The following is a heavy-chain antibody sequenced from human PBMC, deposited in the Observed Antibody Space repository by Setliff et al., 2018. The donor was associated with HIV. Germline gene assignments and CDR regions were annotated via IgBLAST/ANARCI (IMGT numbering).Heavy chain of an antibody. CDR1: AFTFSNYA. CDR2: ISGDSETT. J-gene: IGHJ4*02. V-gene: IGHV3-23*01. CDR3: ASSITTFAPGGY. Sequence: GGSLRLSCAASAFTFSNYAMNWVRQTPGKGLEWVSAISGDSETTYYADSVKGRFTISRDNSNSTLYLQMNSLRADDGAIYYCASSITTFAPGGYWGQGTLVTVS. D-gene: IGHD1-20*01.